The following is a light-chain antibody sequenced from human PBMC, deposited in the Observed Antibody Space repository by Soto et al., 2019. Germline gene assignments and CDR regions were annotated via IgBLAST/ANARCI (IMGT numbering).Light chain of an antibody. CDR1: SSDVGGYNS. J-gene: IGLJ1*01. CDR2: DVS. Sequence: QSALTQPASVSGSPGQSITISCTGTSSDVGGYNSVSWYQQHPGKAHKLMIYDVSNRPSGVSNRFSGSKSGNTASLTISGLQAGDEADYYCNSYSSSTTPGSVFGTGTKVTVL. CDR3: NSYSSSTTPGSV. V-gene: IGLV2-14*03.